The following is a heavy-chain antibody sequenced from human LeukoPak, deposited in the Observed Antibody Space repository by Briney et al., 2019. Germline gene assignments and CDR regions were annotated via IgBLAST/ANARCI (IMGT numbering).Heavy chain of an antibody. CDR2: IKQDGGEK. D-gene: IGHD2-2*01. J-gene: IGHJ3*02. Sequence: GGSLRLSCAASGFTFSSYWMSWVRQAPGKGPEWVANIKQDGGEKYYVDSVKGRFTISRDNSKNTLYLQMNSLRAEDTAVYYCAKDLVYLGYCSSTSCYAYAIDIWGQGTMVTVSS. CDR1: GFTFSSYW. V-gene: IGHV3-7*01. CDR3: AKDLVYLGYCSSTSCYAYAIDI.